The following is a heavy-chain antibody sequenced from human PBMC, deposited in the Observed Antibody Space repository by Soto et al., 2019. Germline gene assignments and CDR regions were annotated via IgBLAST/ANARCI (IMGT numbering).Heavy chain of an antibody. V-gene: IGHV3-23*01. Sequence: GKGLEWVSTMRGRGGSIFYTDAVKGRFTISRDNSQNTLYLHMGSLRAEDTARYFCAKDFFFQAEDGIRDSVPVSAFLLNRSSDL. D-gene: IGHD3-9*01. CDR2: MRGRGGSI. J-gene: IGHJ2*01. CDR3: AKDFFFQAEDGIRDSVPVSAFLLNRSSDL.